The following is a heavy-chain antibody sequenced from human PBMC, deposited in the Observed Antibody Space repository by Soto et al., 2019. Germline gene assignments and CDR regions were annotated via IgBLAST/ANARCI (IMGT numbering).Heavy chain of an antibody. V-gene: IGHV1-69*13. J-gene: IGHJ6*02. CDR2: IIPIFGTA. CDR1: GGTFSSYA. D-gene: IGHD2-15*01. Sequence: SVKVSCKASGGTFSSYAISWVRQAPGQGLEWMGGIIPIFGTANYAQKFHGRVTITADESTSTAYMELSSLRSEDTAVYYCARWNCSGGSCYSGYYGMDVWGQGTTVTVSS. CDR3: ARWNCSGGSCYSGYYGMDV.